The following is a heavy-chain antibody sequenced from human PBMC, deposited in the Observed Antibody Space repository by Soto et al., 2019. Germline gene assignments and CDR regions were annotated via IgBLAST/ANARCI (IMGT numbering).Heavy chain of an antibody. CDR2: INHSGST. CDR3: ARDYGGNSGDYFDY. D-gene: IGHD4-17*01. V-gene: IGHV4-34*01. J-gene: IGHJ4*02. CDR1: GGSFSGYY. Sequence: SETLSLTCAVYGGSFSGYYWSWIRQPPGKGLEWIGEINHSGSTNYNPSLKSRVTISVDTSKNQFSLKLSSVTAADTAVYYCARDYGGNSGDYFDYWRQGTLVTVSS.